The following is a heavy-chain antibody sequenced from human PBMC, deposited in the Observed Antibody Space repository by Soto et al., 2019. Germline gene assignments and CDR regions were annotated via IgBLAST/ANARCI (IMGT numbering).Heavy chain of an antibody. Sequence: PSETLSLTCTVSGGSISSYYWSWIRQPPGKGLVWIGYIYYSGSTNYNPSLKSRVTISVDTSKNQFSLKLSSVTAADTAVYYCAREGRNNWFDPWGQGTLVTVSS. V-gene: IGHV4-59*01. CDR3: AREGRNNWFDP. CDR1: GGSISSYY. CDR2: IYYSGST. J-gene: IGHJ5*02.